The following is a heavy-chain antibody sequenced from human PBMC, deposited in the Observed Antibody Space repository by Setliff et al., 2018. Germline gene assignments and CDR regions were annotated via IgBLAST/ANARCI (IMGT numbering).Heavy chain of an antibody. V-gene: IGHV3-23*01. Sequence: PGGSLRLSCAASGFTFSSYAISWVRQAPGKGLEWVSAISGSGGSTYYADSVKGRFTISRGNSKNTLYLQLNNLRAEDTAVYYCAKGGEFCVWGSYRYFDYWGQGTLVTVSS. CDR2: ISGSGGST. D-gene: IGHD3-16*02. J-gene: IGHJ4*02. CDR3: AKGGEFCVWGSYRYFDY. CDR1: GFTFSSYA.